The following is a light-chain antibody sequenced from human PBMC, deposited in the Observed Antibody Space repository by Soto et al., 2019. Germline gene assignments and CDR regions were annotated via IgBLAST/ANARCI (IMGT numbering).Light chain of an antibody. V-gene: IGLV1-40*01. CDR2: GNN. CDR3: QSYDSSLSGYVV. J-gene: IGLJ2*01. CDR1: SSNIGAGYD. Sequence: QLVLTQPPSVSGAPGQRVTISCTGSSSNIGAGYDVHWYQQLPGTAPKLLIYGNNNRPSGVPDRFSGSKSGTSASLAITGLQAEDEADYYCQSYDSSLSGYVVFGGGTQLTVL.